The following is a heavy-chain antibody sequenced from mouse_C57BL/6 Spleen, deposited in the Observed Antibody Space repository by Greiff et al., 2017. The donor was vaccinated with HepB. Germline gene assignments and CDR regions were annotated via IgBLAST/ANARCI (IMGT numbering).Heavy chain of an antibody. Sequence: QVQLQQPGAELVMPGASVKLSCKASGYTFTSYWMHWVKQRPGQGLEWIGEIDPSDSYTNYNQKFKGKSTLTVDKSSSTAYMQLSSLTSEDSAVYYCASGMTWFAYWGQGTLVTVSA. CDR3: ASGMTWFAY. CDR2: IDPSDSYT. D-gene: IGHD4-1*01. J-gene: IGHJ3*01. CDR1: GYTFTSYW. V-gene: IGHV1-69*01.